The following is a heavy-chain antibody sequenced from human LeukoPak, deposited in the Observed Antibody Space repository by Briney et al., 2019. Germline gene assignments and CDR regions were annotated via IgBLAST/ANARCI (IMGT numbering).Heavy chain of an antibody. Sequence: SETLSLTCTVSGGSVSSGSYYWSWIRQPPGKGLEWIGYIYYSGSTNYNPSLKSRVTISVDRSKNQFSLKLSSVTAADTAVYYCAGGRLYYDSSGLDAFDIWGQGTMVTVSS. CDR3: AGGRLYYDSSGLDAFDI. D-gene: IGHD3-22*01. V-gene: IGHV4-61*01. CDR2: IYYSGST. J-gene: IGHJ3*02. CDR1: GGSVSSGSYY.